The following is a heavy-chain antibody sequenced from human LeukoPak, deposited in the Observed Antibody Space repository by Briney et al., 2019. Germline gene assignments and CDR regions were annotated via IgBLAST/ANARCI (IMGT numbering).Heavy chain of an antibody. CDR2: VSSHGSNI. CDR3: ARAGFPGNSWPFDY. D-gene: IGHD6-13*01. V-gene: IGHV3-33*01. J-gene: IGHJ4*02. CDR1: GFTLSNYG. Sequence: GGSLRLSCAASGFTLSNYGMHWVRQAPGKGLEWVAAVSSHGSNIYYADSVQGRFTISRDSSKNALYLQMNSLRAEDTAVYSCARAGFPGNSWPFDYWGQGTLVTVSS.